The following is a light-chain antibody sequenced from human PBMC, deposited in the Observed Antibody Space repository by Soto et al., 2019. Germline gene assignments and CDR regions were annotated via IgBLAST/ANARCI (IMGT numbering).Light chain of an antibody. V-gene: IGKV3-11*01. J-gene: IGKJ1*01. Sequence: EIVLTQSPATLSLSPGERATLSCRASQSVSSYLAWYQQKPGQAPRLLMYEASTRATGIPARFSGGGSGTDFTLTISSLEPEDFAVYYCQQRSDWPGTFGQGTKVDIK. CDR2: EAS. CDR3: QQRSDWPGT. CDR1: QSVSSY.